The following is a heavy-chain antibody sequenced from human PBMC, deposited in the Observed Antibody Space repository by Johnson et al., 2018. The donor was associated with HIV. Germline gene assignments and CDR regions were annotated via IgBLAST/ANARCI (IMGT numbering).Heavy chain of an antibody. CDR3: ATFDAFDI. Sequence: QVQLVESGGGVVQPGRSLRLSCAASGFTFDSNAMHWVRQAPGKGLEWVAVISYNGSNKFYADCVKGRFTISRDNSKNTLYMQMNSLRAEDTAVYYCATFDAFDIWGQGTMVTVSS. CDR1: GFTFDSNA. CDR2: ISYNGSNK. V-gene: IGHV3-30*03. J-gene: IGHJ3*02.